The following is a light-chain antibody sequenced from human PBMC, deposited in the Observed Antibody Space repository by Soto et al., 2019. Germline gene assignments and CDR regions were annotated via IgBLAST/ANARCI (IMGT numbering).Light chain of an antibody. CDR3: QHYNSYSEA. J-gene: IGKJ1*01. Sequence: DVQMTQSPSTLSGSVGDRVTITYRASQTISSWLAWYQQKPGKAPKLLIYNASTLKSGVPSRFSGSGSGTEFTLTISSLQPDDFATYYCQHYNSYSEAFGQGTKVELK. V-gene: IGKV1-5*03. CDR1: QTISSW. CDR2: NAS.